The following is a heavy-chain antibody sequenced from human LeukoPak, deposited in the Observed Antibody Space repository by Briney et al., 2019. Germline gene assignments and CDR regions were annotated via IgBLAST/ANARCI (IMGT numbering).Heavy chain of an antibody. CDR3: ARTTDSSSLDY. D-gene: IGHD6-6*01. CDR1: GGTFSSYA. CDR2: ISPYNSNT. V-gene: IGHV1-18*01. J-gene: IGHJ4*02. Sequence: ASVKVSCKASGGTFSSYAISWVRQAPGQGFEWVGWISPYNSNTNYAQKLQGRVTMTTDTSTSTAYMELRSLRSDDTAVYYCARTTDSSSLDYWGQGTLVTVSS.